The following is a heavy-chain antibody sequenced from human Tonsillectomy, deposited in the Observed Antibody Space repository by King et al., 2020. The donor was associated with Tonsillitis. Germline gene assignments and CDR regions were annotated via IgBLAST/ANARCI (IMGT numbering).Heavy chain of an antibody. Sequence: MQLQESGPGLVKPSQTLSLTCAVSGGSISSGDSSWSWIRQPPGKGLEWIGYIYYNGSTHYNPALKSRVTISVDTSKKQFSLRLNSVTAADTAVYYCADLPDFWGQGPLVTVSS. CDR3: ADLPDF. CDR2: IYYNGST. V-gene: IGHV4-30-4*07. J-gene: IGHJ1*01. CDR1: GGSISSGDSS. D-gene: IGHD2-2*01.